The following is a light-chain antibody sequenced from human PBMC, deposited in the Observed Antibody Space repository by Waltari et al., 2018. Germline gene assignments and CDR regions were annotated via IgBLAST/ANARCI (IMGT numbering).Light chain of an antibody. Sequence: SYEMTQPPSVSVSPGQTATITCSGDKLGDQYACWYQQKPGQSPVLVIYQDTKRPSGIPERFSGSISGNTATLTISGTQAVDEADYYCQAWDNGAVVFGGGTKLTVL. V-gene: IGLV3-1*01. J-gene: IGLJ3*02. CDR3: QAWDNGAVV. CDR2: QDT. CDR1: KLGDQY.